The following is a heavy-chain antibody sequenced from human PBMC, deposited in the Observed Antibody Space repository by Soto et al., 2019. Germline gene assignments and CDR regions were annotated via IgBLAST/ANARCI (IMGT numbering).Heavy chain of an antibody. J-gene: IGHJ4*02. CDR1: GFSLTTRPMG. CDR3: AHRRSGYSWNGGYCDY. D-gene: IGHD1-1*01. CDR2: IYWDDDK. V-gene: IGHV2-5*02. Sequence: QITLKESGPTLVKPTQTLTLTCTFSGFSLTTRPMGVGWVRQPPGKALEWLVVIYWDDDKRYSPSLKSRLTITKDTSNDQGVLTTTNMDPVDTAPYYWAHRRSGYSWNGGYCDYWGQGARVTVSS.